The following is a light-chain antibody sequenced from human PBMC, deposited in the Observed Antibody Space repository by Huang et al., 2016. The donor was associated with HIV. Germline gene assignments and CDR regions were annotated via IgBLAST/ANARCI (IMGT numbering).Light chain of an antibody. V-gene: IGKV3-15*01. CDR2: GSS. CDR1: QSVRDN. Sequence: EVLMTQSPVTLSESPGGRVTISCWASQSVRDNLAWFQQKPGQAPRLRVHGSSTRATGVPARFSGSGSGTGFTLTITSLQSEDYAVYYCQQYYTWPRTFGQGTRVE. J-gene: IGKJ1*01. CDR3: QQYYTWPRT.